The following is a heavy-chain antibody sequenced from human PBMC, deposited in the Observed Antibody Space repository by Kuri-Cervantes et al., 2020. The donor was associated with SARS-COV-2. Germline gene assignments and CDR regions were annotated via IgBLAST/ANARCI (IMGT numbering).Heavy chain of an antibody. CDR1: GFTVSSNY. CDR3: ARSPVWEGYFDF. V-gene: IGHV3-53*01. Sequence: GESLKISCAASGFTVSSNYMTWVRQAPGKGLEWVSVIYSGGSTYYADSVKGRFTISRDNSKNTLYLQMSSLRAEDTAVYYCARSPVWEGYFDFWGQGTLVTVSS. D-gene: IGHD1-26*01. CDR2: IYSGGST. J-gene: IGHJ4*02.